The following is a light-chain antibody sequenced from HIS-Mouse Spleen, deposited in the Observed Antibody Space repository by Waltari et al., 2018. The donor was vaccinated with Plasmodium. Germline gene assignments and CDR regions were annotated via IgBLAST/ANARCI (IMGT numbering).Light chain of an antibody. CDR1: VLAKKY. Sequence: SYELTQPSSVSVSPGQTARIPCSGDVLAKKYARWFQQKPGQAPVLVIYKDSERPSGSPERFSGSSSGTTVTLTISGAQVEDEADYYCYSVADNNWVFGGGTKLTVL. J-gene: IGLJ3*02. CDR2: KDS. CDR3: YSVADNNWV. V-gene: IGLV3-27*01.